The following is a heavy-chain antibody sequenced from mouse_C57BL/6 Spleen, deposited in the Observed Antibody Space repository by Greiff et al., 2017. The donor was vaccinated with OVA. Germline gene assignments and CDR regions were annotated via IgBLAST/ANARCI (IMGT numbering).Heavy chain of an antibody. J-gene: IGHJ4*01. D-gene: IGHD1-1*01. CDR2: IRNKANGYTT. V-gene: IGHV7-3*01. CDR3: ARFITPVVGAMDY. Sequence: EVQLMESGGGLVQPGGSLSLSCAASGFTFTDYYMSWVRQPPGKALEWLGFIRNKANGYTTEYSASVKGWFTISRDNSQSILYLQMNALRAEDSATYYCARFITPVVGAMDYWGQGTSVTVSS. CDR1: GFTFTDYY.